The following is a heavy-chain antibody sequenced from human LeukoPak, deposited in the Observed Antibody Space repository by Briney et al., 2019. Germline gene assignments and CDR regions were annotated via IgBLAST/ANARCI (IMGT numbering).Heavy chain of an antibody. CDR2: IYHSGST. CDR3: ARVNYGDYGFDY. D-gene: IGHD4-17*01. J-gene: IGHJ4*02. V-gene: IGHV4-30-2*01. CDR1: GGSISSGGYY. Sequence: PSETLSFTCTVSGGSISSGGYYWSWIRQPPGKGLEWIGYIYHSGSTYYNPSLKSRVTISVDRSKNQFSLKLSSVTAADTAVYYCARVNYGDYGFDYWGQGTLVTVSS.